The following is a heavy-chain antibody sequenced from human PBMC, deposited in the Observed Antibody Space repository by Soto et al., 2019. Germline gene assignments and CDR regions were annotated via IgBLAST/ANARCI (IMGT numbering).Heavy chain of an antibody. CDR1: GFSFTGYY. V-gene: IGHV1-2*02. CDR2: INAHSGGT. Sequence: ASVKVSCKASGFSFTGYYIHWLRQAPGQGLEWMGWINAHSGGTEYAQKFQGRVTLTRDTSIATAYLTLTSLTSDDTALYYCAKDLTRQLAYWLDPWGQGTQVTVSS. D-gene: IGHD6-6*01. J-gene: IGHJ5*02. CDR3: AKDLTRQLAYWLDP.